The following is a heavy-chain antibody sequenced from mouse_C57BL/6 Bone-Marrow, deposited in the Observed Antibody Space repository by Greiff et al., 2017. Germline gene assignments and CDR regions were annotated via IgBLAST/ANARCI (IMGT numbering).Heavy chain of an antibody. CDR1: GFNIKDDY. CDR2: IAPENGDT. J-gene: IGHJ3*01. V-gene: IGHV14-4*01. Sequence: VKLQQSGAELVRPGASVKLSCTASGFNIKDDYMHWVKQRPEQGLEWIGWIAPENGDTEYASKFQGKATITADTSSNTAYLQLSSLTSEDTAVYYGTTDYYGSSPAWFAYWGQGTLVTVSA. D-gene: IGHD1-1*01. CDR3: TTDYYGSSPAWFAY.